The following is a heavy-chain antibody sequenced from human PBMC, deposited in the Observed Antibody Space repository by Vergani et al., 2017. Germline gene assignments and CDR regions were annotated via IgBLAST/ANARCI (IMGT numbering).Heavy chain of an antibody. D-gene: IGHD3-22*01. CDR1: GGTFSSYT. CDR3: ASPAGYDSSGYTLSGAFDI. J-gene: IGHJ3*02. V-gene: IGHV1-69*02. Sequence: QVQLVQSGAEVKKPGSSVKVSCKASGGTFSSYTISWVRQAPGQGLEWMGRIIPILGIANYAQKFQGRVTITADKSTSTAYMELRSLRSEDTAVYYCASPAGYDSSGYTLSGAFDIWGQGTMVTVSS. CDR2: IIPILGIA.